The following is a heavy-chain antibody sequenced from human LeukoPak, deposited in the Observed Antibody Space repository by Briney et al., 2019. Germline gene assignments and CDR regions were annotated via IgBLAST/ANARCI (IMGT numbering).Heavy chain of an antibody. CDR2: ISSSGSTI. Sequence: PGGSLRLXCAASGFTFSDYYMSWIRQAPGKGLEWVSYISSSGSTIYYADSVKGRFTISRDNAKNSLYLQMNSLRAEDTAVYYCARALYYYDSSGYYPLDYWGQGTLVTVSS. D-gene: IGHD3-22*01. J-gene: IGHJ4*02. CDR3: ARALYYYDSSGYYPLDY. CDR1: GFTFSDYY. V-gene: IGHV3-11*04.